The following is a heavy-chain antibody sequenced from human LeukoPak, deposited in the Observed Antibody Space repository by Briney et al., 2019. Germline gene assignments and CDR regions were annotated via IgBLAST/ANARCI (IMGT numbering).Heavy chain of an antibody. V-gene: IGHV3-49*03. CDR3: TRNPSPPGY. CDR1: GFTLDDYA. CDR2: IRSKAYGGTT. J-gene: IGHJ4*02. Sequence: PGGSLRLSCAASGFTLDDYAMSWFRQAPGKGLEWVGFIRSKAYGGTTEYAASVKGRFTISRDDSKSIAYLQMNSLKTEDTAVYYCTRNPSPPGYWGQGTLVTVSS.